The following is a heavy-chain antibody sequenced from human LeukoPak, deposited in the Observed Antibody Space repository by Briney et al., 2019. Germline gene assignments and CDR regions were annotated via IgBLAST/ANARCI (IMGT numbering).Heavy chain of an antibody. CDR1: GGSISSYY. CDR3: ASEGAAAGTIDY. Sequence: PSETLSLTCTVSGGSISSYYWSWIRQPPGKGLEWIGYIYYSGSTNYNPSLKSRVTMSVDTSKNQFSLKLSSVTAADTAVYYCASEGAAAGTIDYWGQGTLVTVSS. V-gene: IGHV4-59*01. CDR2: IYYSGST. D-gene: IGHD6-13*01. J-gene: IGHJ4*02.